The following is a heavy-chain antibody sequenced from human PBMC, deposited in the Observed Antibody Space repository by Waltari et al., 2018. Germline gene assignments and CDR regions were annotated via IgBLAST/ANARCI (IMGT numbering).Heavy chain of an antibody. D-gene: IGHD3-9*01. Sequence: QVQLVESGGGVVQPGRSLRLSCAASGFTFSSYGMHWVRQAPGKGLEWWEVIGYDGSNKVYSDSVKGRLTISRDNSKNTLYLQMNSLRAEDTAVYYCARAHYDILTGKDYWGQGTLVTVSS. CDR3: ARAHYDILTGKDY. V-gene: IGHV3-33*01. J-gene: IGHJ4*02. CDR2: IGYDGSNK. CDR1: GFTFSSYG.